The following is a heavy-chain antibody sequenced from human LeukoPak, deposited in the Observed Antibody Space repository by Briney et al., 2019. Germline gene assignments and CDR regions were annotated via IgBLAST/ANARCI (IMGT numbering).Heavy chain of an antibody. Sequence: GGSLRLSCAASGFTVSSNYMSWVRQAPGKGLEWVSVIYSGGSTYYADSVKGRFTISRDNSKNTLYLQMNSLRAEDTAVYYCARGTDSSGFVYPDYWGQGTLVTVSS. J-gene: IGHJ4*02. CDR1: GFTVSSNY. D-gene: IGHD3-22*01. V-gene: IGHV3-66*01. CDR3: ARGTDSSGFVYPDY. CDR2: IYSGGST.